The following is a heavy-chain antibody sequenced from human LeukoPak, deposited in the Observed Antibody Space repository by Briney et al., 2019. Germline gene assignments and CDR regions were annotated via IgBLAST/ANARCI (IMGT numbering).Heavy chain of an antibody. Sequence: GGSLRLSCGASGFTFSSYSMNWVRQAPGKGLEWISYISSSSSTIYYADSVKGRFTISRDNAKSSLYLQMNSLKAEDTAVYYCARSTAGYNWFDPWGQGTLVTVSS. CDR1: GFTFSSYS. CDR2: ISSSSSTI. J-gene: IGHJ5*02. CDR3: ARSTAGYNWFDP. D-gene: IGHD2-8*02. V-gene: IGHV3-48*01.